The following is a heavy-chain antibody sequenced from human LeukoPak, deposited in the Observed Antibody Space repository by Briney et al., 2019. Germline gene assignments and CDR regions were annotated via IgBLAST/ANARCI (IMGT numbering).Heavy chain of an antibody. Sequence: GGSLRLSCAASQFIFSTYAMSWVRQAPGKGLEWVSGISDNGGTAYYADSVKGRFTISRDNSKNTLYLQMNSLRAEDTAVYCCAKRGPVTGTKYFDYWGQGTLVTVSS. CDR1: QFIFSTYA. V-gene: IGHV3-23*01. CDR2: ISDNGGTA. D-gene: IGHD6-19*01. J-gene: IGHJ4*02. CDR3: AKRGPVTGTKYFDY.